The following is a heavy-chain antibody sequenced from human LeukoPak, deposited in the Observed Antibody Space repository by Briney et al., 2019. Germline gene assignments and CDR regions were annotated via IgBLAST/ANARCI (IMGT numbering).Heavy chain of an antibody. V-gene: IGHV3-21*01. Sequence: PGGSLRLSCAASGFTFSSYSMNWVRQAPGKGLEWVSSISSSSSYIYYADSVKGRFTISRDNAKNSLYLQMNSLRAEDTAVYYCARPHVNYYDSSGYYGDAFDIWGQGTMVTVSS. CDR1: GFTFSSYS. J-gene: IGHJ3*02. D-gene: IGHD3-22*01. CDR2: ISSSSSYI. CDR3: ARPHVNYYDSSGYYGDAFDI.